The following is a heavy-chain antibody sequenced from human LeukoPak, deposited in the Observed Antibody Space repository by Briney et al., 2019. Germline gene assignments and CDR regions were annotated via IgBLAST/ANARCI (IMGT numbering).Heavy chain of an antibody. CDR2: INHSGST. CDR3: ARARRITMIVVVISPPYAFDI. D-gene: IGHD3-22*01. J-gene: IGHJ3*02. V-gene: IGHV4-34*01. CDR1: GGSISSYY. Sequence: PSEALSLTCTVSGGSISSYYWSWIRQPPGKGLEWIGEINHSGSTNYNPSLKSRVTISVDTSKNQFSLKLSSVTAADTAVYYCARARRITMIVVVISPPYAFDIWGQGTMVTVSS.